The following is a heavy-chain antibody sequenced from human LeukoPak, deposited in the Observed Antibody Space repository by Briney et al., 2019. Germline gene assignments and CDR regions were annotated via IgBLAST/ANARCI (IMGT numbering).Heavy chain of an antibody. Sequence: ASVKVSCKASGCTFINYYLHWVRQAPGQGLVWMGQINPNTDSTNCARMFQGRVTMTADTSTSTVYMELNSLTSDDTAVYYCARDLSGWGNSIYWGQGTPVTVS. CDR3: ARDLSGWGNSIY. CDR1: GCTFINYY. V-gene: IGHV1-46*01. CDR2: INPNTDST. D-gene: IGHD2/OR15-2a*01. J-gene: IGHJ4*02.